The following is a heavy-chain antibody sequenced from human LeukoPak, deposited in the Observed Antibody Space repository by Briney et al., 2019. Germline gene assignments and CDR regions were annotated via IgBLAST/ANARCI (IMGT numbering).Heavy chain of an antibody. Sequence: PSETLSLTCAVYGGSFSGYYRSWIRHPPGKGLEGIGEINHSGSTNYNPSLKSRVTISVDTSKNQFSLKLSSVTAADTAVYYCAGGYQPLLLDAFDIWGQGTMVTVSS. CDR2: INHSGST. V-gene: IGHV4-34*01. CDR1: GGSFSGYY. D-gene: IGHD2-2*01. J-gene: IGHJ3*02. CDR3: AGGYQPLLLDAFDI.